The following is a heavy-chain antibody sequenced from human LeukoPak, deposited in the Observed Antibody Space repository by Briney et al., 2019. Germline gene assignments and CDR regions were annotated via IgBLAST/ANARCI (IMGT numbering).Heavy chain of an antibody. V-gene: IGHV3-21*01. J-gene: IGHJ3*02. CDR2: ISSSSSYI. Sequence: GGSLRLSCAASGFTFSSYSMNWVRQAPGKGLEWVSSISSSSSYIYYADSVKGRFTISRDNAKNSLYLQMNSLRAEDTAVYYCARDDPHRRAAFDIWGQGTMVTVSS. CDR3: ARDDPHRRAAFDI. CDR1: GFTFSSYS.